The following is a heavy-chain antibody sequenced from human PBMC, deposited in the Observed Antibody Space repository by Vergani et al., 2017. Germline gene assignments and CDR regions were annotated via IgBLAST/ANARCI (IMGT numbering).Heavy chain of an antibody. D-gene: IGHD6-13*01. CDR2: INPSGGST. CDR1: GYTFTSYY. J-gene: IGHJ4*02. Sequence: QVQLVQSGAEVKKPGASVKVSCKASGYTFTSYYMHWVRPAPGQGLEWMGIINPSGGSTSYAQKFQGRVTMTRDTSTSTVYMELSSLRSEDTAVYYCARDSEDSSAAGLFDYWGQGTLVTVSS. V-gene: IGHV1-46*03. CDR3: ARDSEDSSAAGLFDY.